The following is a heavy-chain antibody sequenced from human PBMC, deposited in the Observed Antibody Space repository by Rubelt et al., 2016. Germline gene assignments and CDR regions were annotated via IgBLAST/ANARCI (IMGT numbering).Heavy chain of an antibody. CDR2: INYNTGAT. D-gene: IGHD3-16*01. V-gene: IGHV1-2*02. CDR1: GYTFTGYY. J-gene: IGHJ4*02. Sequence: QVQLVQSGAEVKKPGASVKVSCEASGYTFTGYYMHWVRQATGQGLEWMGWINYNTGATEYAQKFQVRTTMTTETSTCTAYLELMSLRSDDTAVYYCARWGIYSPDYWGQGTLVTVSS. CDR3: ARWGIYSPDY.